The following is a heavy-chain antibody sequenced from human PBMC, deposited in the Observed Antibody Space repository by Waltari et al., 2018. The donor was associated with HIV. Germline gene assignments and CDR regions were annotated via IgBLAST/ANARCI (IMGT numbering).Heavy chain of an antibody. Sequence: QVQLVQSGAEVKKPGASVNVSCKAYGYAFKGYFLHCVRQAPGQKPEWMGRINTNIDETKYSQKFQGRVTITRDTSASTVYMELSSLRSEDTAVYYCARVYGELWLNYFDYWGQGTLVTVSS. J-gene: IGHJ4*02. CDR2: INTNIDET. D-gene: IGHD3-16*01. V-gene: IGHV1-3*04. CDR1: GYAFKGYF. CDR3: ARVYGELWLNYFDY.